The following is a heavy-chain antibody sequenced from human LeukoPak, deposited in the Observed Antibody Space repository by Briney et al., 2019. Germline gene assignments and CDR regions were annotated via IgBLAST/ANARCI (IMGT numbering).Heavy chain of an antibody. V-gene: IGHV3-7*01. CDR3: AKAFNSSWHN. Sequence: GGSLRLSCAASGFTFSSYWMSWVRQAPGKGPEWVANINQDGSEKYYVDSVKGRFTISRDNARNSLYLQMNSLRAEDTAVYYCAKAFNSSWHNWGQGTLVTVSS. D-gene: IGHD6-13*01. CDR2: INQDGSEK. J-gene: IGHJ4*02. CDR1: GFTFSSYW.